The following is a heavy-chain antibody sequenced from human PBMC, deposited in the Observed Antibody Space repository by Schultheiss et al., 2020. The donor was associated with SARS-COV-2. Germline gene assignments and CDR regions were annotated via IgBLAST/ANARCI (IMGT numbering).Heavy chain of an antibody. Sequence: GGSLRLSCAASGFTVSSNYMSWVRQAPGKGLEWVSVIYSGGSTYYADSVKGRFTISRDNSKNTLYLQMNSLRAEDTAVYYCASRVSYNLDAFDIWGQGTMVTVSS. CDR1: GFTVSSNY. CDR3: ASRVSYNLDAFDI. J-gene: IGHJ3*02. V-gene: IGHV3-66*01. CDR2: IYSGGST. D-gene: IGHD1-14*01.